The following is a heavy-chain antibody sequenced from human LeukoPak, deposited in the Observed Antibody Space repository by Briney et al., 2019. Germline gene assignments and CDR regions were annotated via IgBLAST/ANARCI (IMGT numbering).Heavy chain of an antibody. V-gene: IGHV3-11*01. CDR1: GFTFSDYY. D-gene: IGHD3-22*01. CDR2: ISSSGSTI. CDR3: ARDIGTYYYDSSGYSPPYFDC. J-gene: IGHJ4*02. Sequence: GGSLRLSCAASGFTFSDYYMSWIRQAPGKGLEWVSYISSSGSTIYYADSVKGRFTISRDNAKNSLYLQMNSLRAEDTAVYYCARDIGTYYYDSSGYSPPYFDCWGQGTLVTVSS.